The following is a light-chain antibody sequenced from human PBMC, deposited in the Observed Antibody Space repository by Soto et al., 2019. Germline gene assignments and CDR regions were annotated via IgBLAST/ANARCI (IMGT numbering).Light chain of an antibody. CDR3: QQYNNWPPYT. J-gene: IGKJ2*01. CDR1: QSVSSN. Sequence: EIVMTQSPATLSVSPGERATLSCRASQSVSSNFAWYQQKPGQAPRSLIYGASTRATGIPARFSGSGSGTEFTLTISSLQSADFVVYYCQQYNNWPPYTFGQGTKLEIK. CDR2: GAS. V-gene: IGKV3-15*01.